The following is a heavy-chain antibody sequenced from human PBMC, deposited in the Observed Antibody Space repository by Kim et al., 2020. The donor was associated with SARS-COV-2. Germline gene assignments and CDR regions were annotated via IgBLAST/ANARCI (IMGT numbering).Heavy chain of an antibody. Sequence: ADVVKGRFTISRDNAKNSLYLQMNSLRAEDTAVYYCARGLLGELAVGVDYWGQGTLVTVSS. D-gene: IGHD3-16*01. J-gene: IGHJ4*02. V-gene: IGHV3-11*06. CDR3: ARGLLGELAVGVDY.